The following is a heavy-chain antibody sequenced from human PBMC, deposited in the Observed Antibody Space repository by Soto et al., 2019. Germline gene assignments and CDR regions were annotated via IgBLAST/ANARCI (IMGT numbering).Heavy chain of an antibody. CDR1: GGSFSGYY. Sequence: SETLSLTCAVYGGSFSGYYWSRIRQPPGKGLEWIGEINHSGSTNYNPSLKSRVTISVDTSKNQFSLKLSSVTAADTAVYYCARVTGGYCSTTSCPRSTYYYMDVWGKGTTVPVSS. V-gene: IGHV4-34*01. D-gene: IGHD2-2*01. CDR2: INHSGST. J-gene: IGHJ6*03. CDR3: ARVTGGYCSTTSCPRSTYYYMDV.